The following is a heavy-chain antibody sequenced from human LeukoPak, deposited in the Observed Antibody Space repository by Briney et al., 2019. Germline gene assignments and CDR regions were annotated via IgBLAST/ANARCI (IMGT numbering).Heavy chain of an antibody. D-gene: IGHD5-18*01. Sequence: SVKVSCKASGGTFSSYAISWVRQAPGQGLEWMGGIIPIFGTANYAQKFQGRVTITADKSTSTAYMELSSLRSEDTAVYYCARDDGYSYGSDYWGQGTLVTISS. J-gene: IGHJ4*02. CDR1: GGTFSSYA. CDR2: IIPIFGTA. CDR3: ARDDGYSYGSDY. V-gene: IGHV1-69*06.